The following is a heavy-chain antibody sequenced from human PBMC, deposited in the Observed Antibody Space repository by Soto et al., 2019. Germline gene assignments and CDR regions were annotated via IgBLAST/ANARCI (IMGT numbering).Heavy chain of an antibody. V-gene: IGHV4-31*03. J-gene: IGHJ5*02. CDR1: GGSISSGGYY. CDR2: IYYSGST. D-gene: IGHD2-8*01. CDR3: ARDQKDLGYCTNGVCPTGWFDP. Sequence: PSETLSLTCTVSGGSISSGGYYWSWIRQHPGKGLEWIGYIYYSGSTYYNPSLKSRVTISVDTSKNQFSLKLSSVTAADTAVYYCARDQKDLGYCTNGVCPTGWFDPWGQGTLVTVSS.